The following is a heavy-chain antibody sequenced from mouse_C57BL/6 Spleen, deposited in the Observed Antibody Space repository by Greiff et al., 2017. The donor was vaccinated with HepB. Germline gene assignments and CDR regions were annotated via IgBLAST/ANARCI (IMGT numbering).Heavy chain of an antibody. Sequence: EVQLQQSGPVLVKPGASVKMSCKASGYTFTDYYMNWVKQSHGKSLEWIGVINPYNGGTSYNQKFKGKATLTVDKSSSTAYMELNSLTSEDSAVDYCASRYYEGYFDYWGQGSTLTVSS. D-gene: IGHD1-1*02. CDR1: GYTFTDYY. CDR2: INPYNGGT. V-gene: IGHV1-19*01. J-gene: IGHJ2*01. CDR3: ASRYYEGYFDY.